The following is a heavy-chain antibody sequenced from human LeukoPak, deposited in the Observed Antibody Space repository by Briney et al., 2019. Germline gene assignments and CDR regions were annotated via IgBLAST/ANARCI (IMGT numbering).Heavy chain of an antibody. J-gene: IGHJ4*02. V-gene: IGHV4-39*07. CDR1: GGSVSSYSYY. CDR3: ARSDYYDSNGKLDY. CDR2: IHFAENT. Sequence: SETLSLTCTVSGGSVSSYSYYWGWLRQPPGKGLEWIGAIHFAENTYYNPSLKSRVTLSLDTSKNQFSLKLSSVTAADTAVYYCARSDYYDSNGKLDYWGQGAQVTVSS. D-gene: IGHD3-22*01.